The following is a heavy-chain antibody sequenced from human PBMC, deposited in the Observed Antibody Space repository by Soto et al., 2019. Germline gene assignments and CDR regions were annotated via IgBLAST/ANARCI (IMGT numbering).Heavy chain of an antibody. CDR3: AIRGGQVATIHYYSGMDV. CDR1: GYSFTSYW. CDR2: IDPSDSYT. D-gene: IGHD5-12*01. V-gene: IGHV5-10-1*01. Sequence: PGESLKISCKGSGYSFTSYWISWVRQMPGKGLEWMGRIDPSDSYTNYSPSFQGHVTISADKSISTAYLQWSSLKASDTAMYYCAIRGGQVATIHYYSGMDVWGQGTTVTVSS. J-gene: IGHJ6*02.